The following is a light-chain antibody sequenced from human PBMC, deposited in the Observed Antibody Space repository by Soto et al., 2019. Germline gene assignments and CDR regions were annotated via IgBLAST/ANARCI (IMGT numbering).Light chain of an antibody. J-gene: IGLJ1*01. V-gene: IGLV2-23*02. CDR3: CSYAGSSTYV. CDR1: NSEVGSYNL. CDR2: EVS. Sequence: QSALTQPAPVSGSPGQSITISCPGTNSEVGSYNLVSWYQQHPGKAPKLMIYEVSKRPSGVSNRFSGSKSGNTASLTISGLQAEDEADYYCCSYAGSSTYVFGTGTKVTVL.